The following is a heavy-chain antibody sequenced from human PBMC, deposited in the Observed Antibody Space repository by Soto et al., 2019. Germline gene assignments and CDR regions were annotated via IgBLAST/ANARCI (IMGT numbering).Heavy chain of an antibody. CDR2: VYYTGST. CDR3: ARGRTVRNYADDSSDYFYFFDY. Sequence: PSETLSLTXTVSGDSISTFYWGWMRQSPGKELEWIGYVYYTGSTNYNPSLKSRVTISVDRSKNQFSLNLTSANAADTAVYYCARGRTVRNYADDSSDYFYFFDYWGQGTQVTVSS. CDR1: GDSISTFY. D-gene: IGHD3-22*01. V-gene: IGHV4-59*01. J-gene: IGHJ4*02.